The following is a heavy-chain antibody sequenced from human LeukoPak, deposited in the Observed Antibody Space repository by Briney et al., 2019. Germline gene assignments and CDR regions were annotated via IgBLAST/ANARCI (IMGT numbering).Heavy chain of an antibody. J-gene: IGHJ4*02. Sequence: PGGSLRLSCAVSGFTVSNNYMTWVRQAPGKGQEWVSVIYSGGSTYYADSVKGRFTISRDNSRNTLYPQMNSLKVEDTAVYYCARTRSSSWRASLDYWGQGTLVTVSS. CDR2: IYSGGST. D-gene: IGHD6-13*01. V-gene: IGHV3-53*01. CDR3: ARTRSSSWRASLDY. CDR1: GFTVSNNY.